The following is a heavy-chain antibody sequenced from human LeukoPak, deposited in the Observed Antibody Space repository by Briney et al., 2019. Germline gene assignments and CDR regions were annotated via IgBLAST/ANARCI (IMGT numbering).Heavy chain of an antibody. V-gene: IGHV4-31*03. CDR2: IYYSGST. CDR1: GGSISSGGYY. D-gene: IGHD3-10*01. CDR3: ASPLGSITMVRGVADDAFDI. J-gene: IGHJ3*02. Sequence: SETLSLTCTVSGGSISSGGYYWSWIRQHPGKGLEWIGYIYYSGSTYYNPSLKSRVTISVDTSKNQFSLKLSSVTAADTAVYYCASPLGSITMVRGVADDAFDIWGQGTMVTVSS.